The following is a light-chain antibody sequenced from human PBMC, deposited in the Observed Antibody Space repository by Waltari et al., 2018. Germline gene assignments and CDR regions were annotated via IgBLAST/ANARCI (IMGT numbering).Light chain of an antibody. Sequence: QSALTQPRSVSGTPGQSVTISCTGTNSDVGAYNFVSWYQQHPGKAPKLILYNVIERPSGVPDRFSGSKSGTTGSLTISGLQPEDEADYYCCSYGGSYNWVFGGGTKVTVL. CDR3: CSYGGSYNWV. V-gene: IGLV2-11*01. CDR1: NSDVGAYNF. J-gene: IGLJ3*02. CDR2: NVI.